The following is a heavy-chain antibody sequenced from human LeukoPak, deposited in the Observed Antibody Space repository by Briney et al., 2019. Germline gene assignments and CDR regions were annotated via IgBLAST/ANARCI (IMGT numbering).Heavy chain of an antibody. Sequence: QSGGSLRLSCAASGFTFSSYAMSWVRQAPGKGLEWVSAISGSGGSTYYADSVKGRFTISRDNSKNTLYLQMNSLRAEDTAVYYCARDKVIVGAGTTGMDVWGQGTTVTVSS. CDR2: ISGSGGST. D-gene: IGHD1-26*01. CDR3: ARDKVIVGAGTTGMDV. CDR1: GFTFSSYA. J-gene: IGHJ6*02. V-gene: IGHV3-23*01.